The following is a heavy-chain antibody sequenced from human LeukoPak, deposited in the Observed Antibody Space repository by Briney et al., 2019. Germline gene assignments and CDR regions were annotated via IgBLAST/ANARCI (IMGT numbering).Heavy chain of an antibody. Sequence: PSETLSLTCTVSGGSISSYYWSWIRQPPGKGLEWIGYIYYSGSTNYNPSLKSRVTLSVDTSKNQFSLKLSSVTAADTAVYYCARAAGYSYGSVGFDYWGQGTLVTVSS. J-gene: IGHJ4*02. D-gene: IGHD5-18*01. V-gene: IGHV4-59*01. CDR3: ARAAGYSYGSVGFDY. CDR2: IYYSGST. CDR1: GGSISSYY.